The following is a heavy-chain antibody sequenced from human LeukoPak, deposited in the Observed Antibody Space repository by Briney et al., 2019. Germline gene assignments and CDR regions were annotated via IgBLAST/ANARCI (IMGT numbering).Heavy chain of an antibody. CDR2: IYNSGST. V-gene: IGHV4-38-2*02. CDR1: GYSISSGFF. CDR3: ARFPGSAEYRHYYYMDV. J-gene: IGHJ6*03. D-gene: IGHD2-15*01. Sequence: SETLSLTCTVSGYSISSGFFWGWIRQPPGKGLEWIGSIYNSGSTYYSPSLKSRVTISVDTSKNQFSLKLSSVTAADTAVYYCARFPGSAEYRHYYYMDVWGKGTTVTVSS.